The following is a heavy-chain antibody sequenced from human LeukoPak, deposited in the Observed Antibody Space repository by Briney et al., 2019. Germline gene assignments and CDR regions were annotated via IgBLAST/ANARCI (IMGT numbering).Heavy chain of an antibody. Sequence: GGSLRLSCAASGFTFSSYAMSWVRRAPGKGLEWVSAISGSGGSTYYADSVKGRFTISRDNSKNTLYLQMNSLRAEDTAVYYCAKTHSGWLYYFDYWGQGTLVTVSS. J-gene: IGHJ4*02. V-gene: IGHV3-23*01. CDR3: AKTHSGWLYYFDY. CDR2: ISGSGGST. CDR1: GFTFSSYA. D-gene: IGHD6-19*01.